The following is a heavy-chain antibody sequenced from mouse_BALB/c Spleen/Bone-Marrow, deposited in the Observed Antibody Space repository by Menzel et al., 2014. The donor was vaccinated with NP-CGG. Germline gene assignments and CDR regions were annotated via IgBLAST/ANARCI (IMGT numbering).Heavy chain of an antibody. D-gene: IGHD1-1*01. V-gene: IGHV5-6-3*01. CDR1: RFTFSSYG. CDR3: ARDRYYGYAMDY. Sequence: EVQGVESGGGLVQPGGSLKLSCAASRFTFSSYGMSWVRRTPDKRLELVATINSNGGSTYYPDSVKGRFTISRDNAKNTLYLQMSSLKSEDTAMYYCARDRYYGYAMDYWGQGTSVTVSS. CDR2: INSNGGST. J-gene: IGHJ4*01.